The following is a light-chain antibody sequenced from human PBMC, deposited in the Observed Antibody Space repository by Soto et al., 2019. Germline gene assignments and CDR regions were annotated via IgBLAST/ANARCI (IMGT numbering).Light chain of an antibody. J-gene: IGLJ1*01. V-gene: IGLV2-14*01. Sequence: QSVLTQPASVSGSPGQSITISCTGTSSDVGGYHYVSWYQQLPGKAPKLMIYEVTKRPSGVSNRFSGSKSDNTASLTISGLHAEDEADYYCSAYTTRSAVFGTGTKLPVL. CDR1: SSDVGGYHY. CDR3: SAYTTRSAV. CDR2: EVT.